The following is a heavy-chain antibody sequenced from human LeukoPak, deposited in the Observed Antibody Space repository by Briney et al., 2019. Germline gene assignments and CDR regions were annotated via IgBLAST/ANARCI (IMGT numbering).Heavy chain of an antibody. Sequence: PGGSLRLSCVASGFTFSNAWMNWVRQAPGKGLEWVGRIKGNADGRTTEYAAPVRGRFTMSRDDSKNTLYLQINSLKTEDTAVYYCTARDPDSGSSVAYWGQGTLVTVSS. V-gene: IGHV3-15*07. CDR2: IKGNADGRTT. D-gene: IGHD3-22*01. J-gene: IGHJ4*02. CDR3: TARDPDSGSSVAY. CDR1: GFTFSNAW.